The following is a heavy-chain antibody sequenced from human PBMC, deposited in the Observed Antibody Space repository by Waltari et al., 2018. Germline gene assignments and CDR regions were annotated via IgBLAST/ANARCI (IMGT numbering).Heavy chain of an antibody. D-gene: IGHD3-10*01. J-gene: IGHJ4*02. CDR3: ARSSMVRGVDYFDY. V-gene: IGHV5-51*01. Sequence: GDSDTRYSPSFQGQVTISADKSISTAYLQWSSLKASDTAMYYCARSSMVRGVDYFDYWGQGTLVTVSS. CDR2: GDSDT.